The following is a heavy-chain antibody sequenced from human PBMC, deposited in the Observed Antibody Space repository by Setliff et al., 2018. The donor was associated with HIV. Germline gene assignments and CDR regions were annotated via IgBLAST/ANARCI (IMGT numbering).Heavy chain of an antibody. V-gene: IGHV1-3*01. CDR1: GYTFTSHT. CDR2: ISVYNDNT. D-gene: IGHD2-21*01. Sequence: ASVKVSCKTSGYTFTSHTLQWVRQAPGQGLEWMGWISVYNDNTNYAQKFQGRVTITADESTNTAYMEMSSLRSEDTAMYYCARGVDCGGDCYPDYWGQGTLVTVSS. J-gene: IGHJ4*02. CDR3: ARGVDCGGDCYPDY.